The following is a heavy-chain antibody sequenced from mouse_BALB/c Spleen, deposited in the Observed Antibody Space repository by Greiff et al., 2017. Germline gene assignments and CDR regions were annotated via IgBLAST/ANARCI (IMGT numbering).Heavy chain of an antibody. J-gene: IGHJ1*01. CDR1: GFTFSSFG. CDR2: ISSGSSTI. CDR3: ARSPYYYGSSYWYFDV. D-gene: IGHD1-1*01. Sequence: EVQGVESGGGLVQPGGSRKLSCAASGFTFSSFGMHWVRQAPEKGLEWVAYISSGSSTIYYADTVKGRFTISRDNPKNTLFLQMTSLRSEDTAMYYCARSPYYYGSSYWYFDVWGAGTTVTVSS. V-gene: IGHV5-17*02.